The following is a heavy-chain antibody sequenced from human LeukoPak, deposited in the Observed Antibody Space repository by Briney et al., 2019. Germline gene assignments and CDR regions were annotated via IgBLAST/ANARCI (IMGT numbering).Heavy chain of an antibody. CDR1: GFTFSSYS. V-gene: IGHV3-21*01. CDR3: ARNKKGDRYTYGHDY. J-gene: IGHJ4*02. D-gene: IGHD5-18*01. Sequence: GGSLRLSCAASGFTFSSYSMNWVRQAPGKGLEWVSSISSSSTYIYYADSVKGRFTISRDDAKNSLYLQMNSLRAEDRAVYYCARNKKGDRYTYGHDYWGQGTLSPSPQ. CDR2: ISSSSTYI.